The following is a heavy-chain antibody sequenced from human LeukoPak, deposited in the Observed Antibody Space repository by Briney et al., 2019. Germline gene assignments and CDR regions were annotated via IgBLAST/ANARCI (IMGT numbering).Heavy chain of an antibody. CDR2: IIPIFGTA. J-gene: IGHJ3*02. D-gene: IGHD3-3*01. CDR3: ARNRHYDFWSGRSDAFDI. CDR1: GGTFSSYD. Sequence: SVKVSCKASGGTFSSYDISWVRQAPGQGLEWMGGIIPIFGTANYAQKFQGRVTITTDESTSTAYMELSSLRSEDTAVYYCARNRHYDFWSGRSDAFDIWGQGTMVTVSS. V-gene: IGHV1-69*05.